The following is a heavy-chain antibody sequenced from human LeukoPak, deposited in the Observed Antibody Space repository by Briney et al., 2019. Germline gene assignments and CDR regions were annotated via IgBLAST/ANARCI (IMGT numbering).Heavy chain of an antibody. D-gene: IGHD6-13*01. J-gene: IGHJ4*02. CDR1: GFTFSNYS. Sequence: PGGSLRLSCAASGFTFSNYSMNWVRRAPGKGLEWVSYISRSSTTIYYADSVKGRFTISRDNAKNSLYLQMNSLRAEDTAVYYCATSGYSSSWYFGWGQGTLVTVSS. V-gene: IGHV3-48*01. CDR3: ATSGYSSSWYFG. CDR2: ISRSSTTI.